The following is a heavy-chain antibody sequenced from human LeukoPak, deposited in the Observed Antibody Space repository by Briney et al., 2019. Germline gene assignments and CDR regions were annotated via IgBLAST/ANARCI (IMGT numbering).Heavy chain of an antibody. D-gene: IGHD3-22*01. CDR3: ARDGARLLNYWYFDL. J-gene: IGHJ2*01. Sequence: GGSVRLSCAASGFSFHIYVMSWVRQAPGKGLEWVSGISGSGGSTYYADSVKGRFTISRDNSKNTLYLRMNSLISEDTAVYYCARDGARLLNYWYFDLWGRGTLVTVSS. CDR2: ISGSGGST. V-gene: IGHV3-23*01. CDR1: GFSFHIYV.